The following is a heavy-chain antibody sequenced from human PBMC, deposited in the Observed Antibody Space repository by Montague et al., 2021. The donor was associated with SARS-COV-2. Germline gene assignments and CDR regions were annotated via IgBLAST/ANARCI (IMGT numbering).Heavy chain of an antibody. D-gene: IGHD3-9*01. CDR1: GLSLSTSGVG. CDR3: ALTRVSYDILTGYYHRDAFDI. J-gene: IGHJ3*02. CDR2: IYWNDDK. Sequence: PALVKPTQTLTPTCTFSGLSLSTSGVGVGWIRQPPGKAPEWLALIYWNDDKRYSPSLKSRLTITKDTSKNQVVLTMTNMDPVDTATYYCALTRVSYDILTGYYHRDAFDIWGQGTMVTVSS. V-gene: IGHV2-5*01.